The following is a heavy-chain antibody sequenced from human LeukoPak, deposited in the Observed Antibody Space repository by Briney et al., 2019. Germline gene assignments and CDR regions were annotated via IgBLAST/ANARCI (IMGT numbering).Heavy chain of an antibody. CDR1: GGSISSSSYY. CDR2: IHYSGST. D-gene: IGHD4-11*01. CDR3: ARTTSDRDNQDDDAFDI. Sequence: SETLSLTCTVSGGSISSSSYYWAWIRQPPGKGLEWIGSIHYSGSTYYNPSLQSRVTISVDTSKNQFSLKLSSVAAADTAVYYCARTTSDRDNQDDDAFDIWGQGTMVTVSS. J-gene: IGHJ3*02. V-gene: IGHV4-39*07.